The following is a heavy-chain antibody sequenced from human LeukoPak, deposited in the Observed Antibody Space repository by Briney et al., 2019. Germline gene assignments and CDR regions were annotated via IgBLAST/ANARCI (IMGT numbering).Heavy chain of an antibody. CDR2: IHTSGST. CDR3: ARVGITGTHFDY. CDR1: GASISSGTYY. Sequence: PSETLSLTCTVSGASISSGTYYWSWIRQPAGKGLEWIGRIHTSGSTNYNPSLKSRVTISVDTSKNQFSLKLSSVTAADTAVYYCARVGITGTHFDYWGQGTLVTVSS. V-gene: IGHV4-61*02. J-gene: IGHJ4*02. D-gene: IGHD1-7*01.